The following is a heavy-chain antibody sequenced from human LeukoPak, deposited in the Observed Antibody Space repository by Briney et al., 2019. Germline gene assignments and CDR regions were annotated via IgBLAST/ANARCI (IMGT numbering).Heavy chain of an antibody. D-gene: IGHD5-18*01. CDR3: ARVSGIQLWPAHQYYFDY. Sequence: KPSETLSLTCAVSGYSISSGYYWGWIRQPPGKGLEWIGSIYHSGSTYYNPSLKSRVTISVDTSKNQFSLKLSSETAADTAVYYCARVSGIQLWPAHQYYFDYWGQGTLVTVSS. V-gene: IGHV4-38-2*01. CDR2: IYHSGST. J-gene: IGHJ4*02. CDR1: GYSISSGYY.